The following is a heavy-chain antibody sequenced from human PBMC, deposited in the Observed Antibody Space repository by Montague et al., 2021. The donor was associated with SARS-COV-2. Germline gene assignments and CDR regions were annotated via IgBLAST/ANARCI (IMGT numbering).Heavy chain of an antibody. V-gene: IGHV4-39*01. CDR1: GGSISSSSYY. Sequence: SDTVSLTCTVSGGSISSSSYYWGWIRQPPGKGLEWIGSIYYSGSTYYNPSLKSRVTISVDTSKNQFSLKLSSVTAADTAVYYCARFPTSYYYDSKAAPATPDAFDIWGQGTMVTVSS. J-gene: IGHJ3*02. CDR3: ARFPTSYYYDSKAAPATPDAFDI. CDR2: IYYSGST. D-gene: IGHD3-22*01.